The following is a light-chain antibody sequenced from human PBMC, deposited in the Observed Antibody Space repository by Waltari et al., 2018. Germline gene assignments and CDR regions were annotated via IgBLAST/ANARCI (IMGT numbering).Light chain of an antibody. J-gene: IGKJ1*01. Sequence: DIQMTQSPSSLSASVWDRVTITCRATEHIRNYLNWYHQKPGRAPKLLICAASNLKSAVPSRFSGSGSEESFTLTISSLQPDNVGTYFCQHCYSTPWSLGQGTNVEI. CDR3: QHCYSTPWS. CDR1: EHIRNY. CDR2: AAS. V-gene: IGKV1-39*01.